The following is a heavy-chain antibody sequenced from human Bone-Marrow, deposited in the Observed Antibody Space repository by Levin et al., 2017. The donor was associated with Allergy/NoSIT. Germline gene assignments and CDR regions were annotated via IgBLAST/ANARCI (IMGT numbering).Heavy chain of an antibody. J-gene: IGHJ6*02. V-gene: IGHV3-9*01. D-gene: IGHD1-26*01. CDR2: ISWNSGSI. Sequence: PGGSLRLSCAASGFTFDDYAMHWVRQAPGKGLEWVSGISWNSGSIGYADSVKGRFTISRDNAKNSLYLQMNSLRAEDTALYYCAKDLIGHLSGSYYRTYGMDVWGQGTTVTVSS. CDR3: AKDLIGHLSGSYYRTYGMDV. CDR1: GFTFDDYA.